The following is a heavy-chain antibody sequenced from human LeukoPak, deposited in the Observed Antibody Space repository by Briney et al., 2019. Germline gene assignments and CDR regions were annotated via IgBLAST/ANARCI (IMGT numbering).Heavy chain of an antibody. D-gene: IGHD5-18*01. V-gene: IGHV3-7*01. Sequence: GGSLRLSCAVFGFTFRNDWMSWVRQAPGKGLEWVAMIKQDGSEKYYVDSVRGRFTISRDDAKNSLYLQVSSLRAEDTALYYCASLDAALLNTAYWGQGTLVTVSS. J-gene: IGHJ4*02. CDR2: IKQDGSEK. CDR1: GFTFRNDW. CDR3: ASLDAALLNTAY.